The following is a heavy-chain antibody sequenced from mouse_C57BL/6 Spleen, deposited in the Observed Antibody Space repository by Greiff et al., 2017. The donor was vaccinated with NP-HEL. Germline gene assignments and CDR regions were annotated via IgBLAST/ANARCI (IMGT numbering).Heavy chain of an antibody. Sequence: QVQLQQPGTELVKPGASVKLSCKASGYTFTSYWMHWVKQRPGQGLEWIGNINPSNGGTNYNEKFKSKATLTVDKSSSTAYMQLSSLTSEDSAVYFCARHNWDLYYFDYWGQGTTLTVSS. D-gene: IGHD4-1*02. J-gene: IGHJ2*01. CDR2: INPSNGGT. CDR3: ARHNWDLYYFDY. V-gene: IGHV1-53*01. CDR1: GYTFTSYW.